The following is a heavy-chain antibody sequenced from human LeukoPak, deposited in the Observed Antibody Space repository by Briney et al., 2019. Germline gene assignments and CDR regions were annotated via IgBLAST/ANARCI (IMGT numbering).Heavy chain of an antibody. CDR1: GDSISSYY. V-gene: IGHV4-59*12. J-gene: IGHJ5*02. Sequence: SETLSLTCTVSGDSISSYYWSWIRQTPGKGLEWIGYIYDSGSTNYNPSLKSRVTISVDTSKNQFSLKLSSVTAADTAVYYCARRIRTNYDYVWGSYRQNWFDPWGQGTLVTVSS. CDR3: ARRIRTNYDYVWGSYRQNWFDP. D-gene: IGHD3-16*02. CDR2: IYDSGST.